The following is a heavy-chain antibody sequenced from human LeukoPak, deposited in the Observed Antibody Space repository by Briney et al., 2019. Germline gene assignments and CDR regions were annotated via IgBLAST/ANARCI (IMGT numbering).Heavy chain of an antibody. V-gene: IGHV3-23*01. D-gene: IGHD3-3*01. CDR3: ARGSTYDFWSGDALDV. J-gene: IGHJ3*01. Sequence: PGESLRLSCAASGFAFSSHAMTWVRQAPGKGLEWVSSISGSSEKTYYADSVKGRFTISRDSSQKILNLQMNNLRVEDTAIYYCARGSTYDFWSGDALDVWGQGAMVTV. CDR2: ISGSSEKT. CDR1: GFAFSSHA.